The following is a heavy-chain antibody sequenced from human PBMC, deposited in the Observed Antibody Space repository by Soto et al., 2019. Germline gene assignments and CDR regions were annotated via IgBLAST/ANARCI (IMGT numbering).Heavy chain of an antibody. CDR3: VTSAGEAGSAYRY. Sequence: VASVKVSCKASGYTFTGHYIHWVRQAPGQGLEWMGWMNPNTGGTNYAQKFQGGVTMTSDTSISTAYMDLTRLTSDDTAVYYCVTSAGEAGSAYRYWGQGTQVTV. J-gene: IGHJ4*02. CDR1: GYTFTGHY. D-gene: IGHD3-10*01. CDR2: MNPNTGGT. V-gene: IGHV1-2*02.